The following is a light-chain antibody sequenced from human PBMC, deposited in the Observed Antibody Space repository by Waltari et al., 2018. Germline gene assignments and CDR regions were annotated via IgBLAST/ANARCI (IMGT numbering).Light chain of an antibody. V-gene: IGKV1-39*01. J-gene: IGKJ1*01. CDR2: AAS. Sequence: DIQMTQSPSSLSASVGDRVTITCRASQSITRYLNWYQQKPEKAPQLLIYAASSLQSGVPSRFSGRGSGTDFTLTITSLQPEDFATYYCQQGHSTPRTFGQGTKVEIK. CDR1: QSITRY. CDR3: QQGHSTPRT.